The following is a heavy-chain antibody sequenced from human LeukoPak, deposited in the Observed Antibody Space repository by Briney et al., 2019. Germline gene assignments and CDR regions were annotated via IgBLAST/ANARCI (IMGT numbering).Heavy chain of an antibody. CDR2: INWNGGST. J-gene: IGHJ4*02. CDR1: GFTFSSYW. CDR3: ARAGAARPSRFDY. D-gene: IGHD6-6*01. Sequence: RAGGSLRLSCAASGFTFSSYWMSWVRQAPGKGLEWVSGINWNGGSTGYADSVKGRFTISRDNAKNSLYLQMNSLRAEDTALYYCARAGAARPSRFDYWGQGTLVTVSS. V-gene: IGHV3-20*04.